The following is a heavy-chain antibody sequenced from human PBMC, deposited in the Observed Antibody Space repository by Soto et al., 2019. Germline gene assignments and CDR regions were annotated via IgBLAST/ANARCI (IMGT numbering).Heavy chain of an antibody. Sequence: GASVKVSCKASGYTFTGYYMHWVRQAPGQGLEWMGWINPNSGGTNYAQKFQGWVTMTRDTSISTAYMELSSLRPEDTAVYYCARNVDIVATIRLGGMDVWGQGTTVTVSS. V-gene: IGHV1-2*04. CDR1: GYTFTGYY. D-gene: IGHD5-12*01. J-gene: IGHJ6*02. CDR2: INPNSGGT. CDR3: ARNVDIVATIRLGGMDV.